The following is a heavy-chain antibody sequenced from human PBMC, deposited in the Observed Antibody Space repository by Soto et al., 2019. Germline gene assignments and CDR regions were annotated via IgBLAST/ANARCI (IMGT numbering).Heavy chain of an antibody. Sequence: QVQLVQSETEVKKPGASVKVSCKASGYTFTHYGITWVRQAPGQGLEWMGWISAYNGNTKYAQSLQGRVTMTTDTSTSTAYMELRSLRSDDTAVYYCARDESGYSYGFDYWGQGILVTVSS. CDR3: ARDESGYSYGFDY. J-gene: IGHJ4*02. V-gene: IGHV1-18*01. D-gene: IGHD5-18*01. CDR2: ISAYNGNT. CDR1: GYTFTHYG.